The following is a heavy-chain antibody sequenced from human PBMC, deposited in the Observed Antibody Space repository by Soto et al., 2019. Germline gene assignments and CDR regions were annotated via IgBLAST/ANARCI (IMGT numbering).Heavy chain of an antibody. CDR2: ISYDGSNK. CDR3: AKGGGYCSDGSCLFDY. CDR1: AFTFSRYG. D-gene: IGHD2-15*01. V-gene: IGHV3-30*18. Sequence: QVQLVESGGGVVQPGRSLRLSCAASAFTFSRYGMYWVRQAPGKGLEWVAVISYDGSNKYYADSVKGRFTISRDNSKNTLYLQMNSLRAEDTAVYYCAKGGGYCSDGSCLFDYWGQGTLVNVSS. J-gene: IGHJ4*02.